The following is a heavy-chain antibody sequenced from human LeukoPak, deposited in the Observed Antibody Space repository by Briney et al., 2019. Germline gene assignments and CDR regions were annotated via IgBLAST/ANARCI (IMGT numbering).Heavy chain of an antibody. J-gene: IGHJ6*03. CDR3: ARVVGATNHYYYYYMDV. D-gene: IGHD1-26*01. CDR1: GYTFTSYY. V-gene: IGHV1-46*01. Sequence: ASVKVSCKASGYTFTSYYMHWVRQAPGQGREGMGIINPSGGSTSYAQKFQGRVTMTRDTSTSTVYMELSRLRSDDTAVYYCARVVGATNHYYYYYMDVWGKGTTVTVSS. CDR2: INPSGGST.